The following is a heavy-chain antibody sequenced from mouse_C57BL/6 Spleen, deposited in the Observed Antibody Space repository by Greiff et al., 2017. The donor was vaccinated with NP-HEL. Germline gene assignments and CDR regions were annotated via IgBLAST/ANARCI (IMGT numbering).Heavy chain of an antibody. CDR3: ARGHYYGSSYLAWFAY. CDR1: GYTFTSYW. J-gene: IGHJ3*01. CDR2: IYPGSGST. V-gene: IGHV1-55*01. Sequence: VQLQQSGAELVKPGASVKMSCKASGYTFTSYWITWVKQRPGQGLEWIGDIYPGSGSTNYNEKFKSKATLTVDTSSSTAYMQLSSLTSEDSAVYYCARGHYYGSSYLAWFAYWGQGTLVTVSA. D-gene: IGHD1-1*01.